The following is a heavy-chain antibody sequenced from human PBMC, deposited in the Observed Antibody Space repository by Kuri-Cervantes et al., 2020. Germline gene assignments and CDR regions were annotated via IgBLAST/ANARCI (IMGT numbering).Heavy chain of an antibody. CDR1: GFTFSSYA. CDR3: AKDRGSGWYDFDY. V-gene: IGHV3-23*01. Sequence: GESLKISCAASGFTFSSYAMSWVRQAPGKGLEWASGISDSGGRTYFADSVKGRFTISRDNSKNTLYLQMNSLRAEDTAVYYCAKDRGSGWYDFDYWGQGTLVTVSS. D-gene: IGHD6-19*01. J-gene: IGHJ4*02. CDR2: ISDSGGRT.